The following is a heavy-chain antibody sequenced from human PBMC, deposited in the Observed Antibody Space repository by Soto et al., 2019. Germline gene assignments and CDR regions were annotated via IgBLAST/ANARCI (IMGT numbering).Heavy chain of an antibody. V-gene: IGHV3-30-3*01. CDR2: ISYDGSNK. Sequence: QVQLVESGGGVVQPGRSLRLSCAASGFTFSSYAMHWVRQAPGKGLEWVAVISYDGSNKYYADSVKGRFTISRDNSKNGXXXXSSXXXKGRFPSSRDXSTLTXXLQMNGLRAEDTAVYYCAISRIVVVVAATYNWFDPWGQGTLVTVSS. D-gene: IGHD3-10*01. CDR1: GFTFSSYA. J-gene: IGHJ5*02. CDR3: XSTLTXXLQMNGLRAEDTAVYYCAISRIVVVVAATYNWFDP.